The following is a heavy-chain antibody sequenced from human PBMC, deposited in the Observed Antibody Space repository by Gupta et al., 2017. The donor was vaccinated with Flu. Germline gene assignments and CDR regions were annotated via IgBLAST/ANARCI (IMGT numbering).Heavy chain of an antibody. V-gene: IGHV3-30*18. Sequence: GGGVVQPGRSLRLSCAASGFTFSSYGMHWVRQAPGKGLEWVAVISYDGSNKYYADSVKGRFTISRDNSKNTLYLQMNSLRAEDTAVYYCAKDVEGVGPPRNYFDYWGQGTLVTVSS. CDR1: GFTFSSYG. J-gene: IGHJ4*02. CDR2: ISYDGSNK. D-gene: IGHD2-15*01. CDR3: AKDVEGVGPPRNYFDY.